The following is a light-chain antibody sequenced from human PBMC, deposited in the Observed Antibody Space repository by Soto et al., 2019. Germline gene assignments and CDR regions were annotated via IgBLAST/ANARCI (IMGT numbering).Light chain of an antibody. CDR2: DAS. Sequence: EIVLTQSPATLSLSPGERATLSCGASQSLSSSYLAWYQQQPGLAPRLLIYDASSRATGIPDRFSGSGSGTDFTLTISRLEPEDFAVYYCQQYGSSQWTFGQGTKVDIK. V-gene: IGKV3D-20*01. CDR3: QQYGSSQWT. CDR1: QSLSSSY. J-gene: IGKJ1*01.